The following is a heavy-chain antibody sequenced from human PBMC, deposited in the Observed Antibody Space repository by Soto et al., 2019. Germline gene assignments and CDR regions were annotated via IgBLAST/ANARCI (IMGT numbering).Heavy chain of an antibody. J-gene: IGHJ5*02. CDR3: AVGDTAMVPAS. Sequence: QVQLVQSGAEVKKPGSSVKVSCKASGGTFSSYAISWVRQAPGQGLEWMGGVIPIFGTANYVQKFQGRVTINADESPSTAYMGLSSLRSEDTAVYYCAVGDTAMVPASWGQGTLVTVSS. D-gene: IGHD5-18*01. V-gene: IGHV1-69*01. CDR2: VIPIFGTA. CDR1: GGTFSSYA.